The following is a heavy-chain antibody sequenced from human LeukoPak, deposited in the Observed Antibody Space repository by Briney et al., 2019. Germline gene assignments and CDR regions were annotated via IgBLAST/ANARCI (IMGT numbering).Heavy chain of an antibody. CDR2: INAGNGNT. D-gene: IGHD3-3*01. J-gene: IGHJ6*03. V-gene: IGHV1-3*01. CDR1: GYTFTSYA. CDR3: ARAPLGVAEYYYYMDV. Sequence: ASVKVSCKASGYTFTSYAMHWVRQAPGQRLEWMGWINAGNGNTKYSQKFQGRVTITTDESTSTAYMELSSLRSEDTAVYYCARAPLGVAEYYYYMDVWGKGTTVTVSS.